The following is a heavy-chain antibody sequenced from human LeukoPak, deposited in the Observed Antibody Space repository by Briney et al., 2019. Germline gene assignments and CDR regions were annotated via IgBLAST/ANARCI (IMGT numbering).Heavy chain of an antibody. V-gene: IGHV1-69*06. CDR3: ARDRYYYDSSGYYYLYYFDY. CDR2: IIPIFGTA. CDR1: GGTFSSYA. Sequence: AASVKVSCKASGGTFSSYAISWVRQAHGQGLEWMGRIIPIFGTANYAQKFQGRVTITADKSTSTAYMELSSLRSEDTAVYYCARDRYYYDSSGYYYLYYFDYWGQGTLVTVSS. D-gene: IGHD3-22*01. J-gene: IGHJ4*02.